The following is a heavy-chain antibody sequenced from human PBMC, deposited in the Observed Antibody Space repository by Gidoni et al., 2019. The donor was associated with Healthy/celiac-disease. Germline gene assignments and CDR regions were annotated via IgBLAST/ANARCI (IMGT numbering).Heavy chain of an antibody. V-gene: IGHV3-15*01. CDR2: IKSKTDRETT. Sequence: EVQLVESGGGLVKPGGSLRLSCAASGFTFTNAWMCWVRQAPGKGLEWVGRIKSKTDRETTDYAAPVKGRFTISRDDSKNTLYLQMNSLKTEDTAVYYCTTGPHVVVTANDAFDIWGQGTMVTVSS. CDR3: TTGPHVVVTANDAFDI. CDR1: GFTFTNAW. J-gene: IGHJ3*02. D-gene: IGHD2-21*02.